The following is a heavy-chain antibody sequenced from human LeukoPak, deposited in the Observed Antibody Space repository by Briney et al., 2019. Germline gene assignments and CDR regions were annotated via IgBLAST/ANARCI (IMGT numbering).Heavy chain of an antibody. CDR3: ARPRSGWDY. CDR1: GGSTSSSSYY. CDR2: IYYSGST. V-gene: IGHV4-39*01. J-gene: IGHJ4*02. Sequence: PSETLSLTCTVSGGSTSSSSYYWGWIRQPPGKGLEWIGSIYYSGSTYYNPSLKSRVTISVDTSKNQFSLKLSSVTAADTAVYYCARPRSGWDYWGQGTLVTVSS. D-gene: IGHD6-19*01.